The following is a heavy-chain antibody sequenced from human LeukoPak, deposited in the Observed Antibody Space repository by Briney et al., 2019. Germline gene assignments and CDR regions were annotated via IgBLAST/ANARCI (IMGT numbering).Heavy chain of an antibody. CDR3: ARMNYHGSRHNIDWFDP. D-gene: IGHD3-10*01. V-gene: IGHV1-69*05. CDR2: IIPIFGTA. CDR1: GGTFSSYA. J-gene: IGHJ5*02. Sequence: GASVKVSCKASGGTFSSYAISWVRQAPGQGLEWMGGIIPIFGTANYAQKFQGRVTITTDESTSTAYMELSSLRSDDTAVYYCARMNYHGSRHNIDWFDPWGQGTLVTVSS.